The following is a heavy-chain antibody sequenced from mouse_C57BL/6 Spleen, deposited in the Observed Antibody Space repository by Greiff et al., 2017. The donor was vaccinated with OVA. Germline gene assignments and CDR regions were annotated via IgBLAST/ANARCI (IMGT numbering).Heavy chain of an antibody. CDR3: ARSDGYPWFAY. CDR2: INPGSGGT. Sequence: VQLQQSGAELVRPGTSVKVSCKASGYAFTNYLIEWVKQRPGQGLEWIGVINPGSGGTNYNEKFKGKATLTADKSSSTAYMQLSSLTSEDSAVYFCARSDGYPWFAYWGQGTLVTVSA. J-gene: IGHJ3*01. CDR1: GYAFTNYL. D-gene: IGHD2-3*01. V-gene: IGHV1-54*01.